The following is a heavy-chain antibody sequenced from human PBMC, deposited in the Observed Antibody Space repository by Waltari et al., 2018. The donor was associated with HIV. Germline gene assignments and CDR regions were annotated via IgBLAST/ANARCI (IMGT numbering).Heavy chain of an antibody. CDR1: GDSMKLTRYF. J-gene: IGHJ4*02. D-gene: IGHD3-16*01. Sequence: QVQLQESGPGLARSSQTLSLACSVSGDSMKLTRYFCRWVRQAVGRGLEWIGRINTRGDTKYKPSLKGRVVMSIDAPRKMFFLNLTSISAADTGTYFCAREDYDQFWGSPLYIFDSWGLGTVITVSS. CDR3: AREDYDQFWGSPLYIFDS. CDR2: INTRGDT. V-gene: IGHV4-61*02.